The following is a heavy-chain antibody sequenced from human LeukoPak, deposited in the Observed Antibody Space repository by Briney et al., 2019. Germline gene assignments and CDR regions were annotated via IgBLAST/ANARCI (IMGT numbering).Heavy chain of an antibody. CDR1: GFTFSSYA. D-gene: IGHD2-15*01. J-gene: IGHJ4*02. Sequence: GGSLRLSCAASGFTFSSYAMSWVRQAPGKGLEWVSAISGSGGSTDYADSVKGRFTISRDNSKNTLYLQMNSLRAEDTAVYYCATYMKTVVAATPFDYWGQGTLVTVSS. V-gene: IGHV3-23*01. CDR3: ATYMKTVVAATPFDY. CDR2: ISGSGGST.